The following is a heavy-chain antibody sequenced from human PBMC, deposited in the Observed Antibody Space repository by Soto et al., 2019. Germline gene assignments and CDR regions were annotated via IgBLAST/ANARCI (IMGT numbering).Heavy chain of an antibody. J-gene: IGHJ4*02. D-gene: IGHD6-13*01. Sequence: ASVKVSCKTSGYTFSTYPISWVRQAPGQGLEWVGWISTYNGKTNYGQKFQGRVTITTDTSTSTAYMDLRNLRSDDTAVYYCARDRVEAALGTFDQWGQGTLVTVSS. CDR1: GYTFSTYP. V-gene: IGHV1-18*01. CDR2: ISTYNGKT. CDR3: ARDRVEAALGTFDQ.